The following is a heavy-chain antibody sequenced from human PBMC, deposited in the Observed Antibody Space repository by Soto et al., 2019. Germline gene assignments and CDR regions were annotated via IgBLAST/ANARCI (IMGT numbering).Heavy chain of an antibody. CDR3: ATDHQWLGDCYYGMDV. D-gene: IGHD6-19*01. Sequence: ASVKVSCKVSGYTLIELSMHWVRQAPGKGLEWMARFDPESGEAIYAQKFQGRVTMTEDTSTDTAYMELSSLRSEDTAVYYCATDHQWLGDCYYGMDVWGQGTTVTVSS. CDR1: GYTLIELS. J-gene: IGHJ6*02. V-gene: IGHV1-24*01. CDR2: FDPESGEA.